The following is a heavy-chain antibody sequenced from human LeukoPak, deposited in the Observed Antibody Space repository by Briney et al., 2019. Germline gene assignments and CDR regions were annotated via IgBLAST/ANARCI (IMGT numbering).Heavy chain of an antibody. J-gene: IGHJ3*02. D-gene: IGHD6-13*01. CDR1: GFTFSSYA. CDR2: ISGGGDST. V-gene: IGHV3-23*01. CDR3: ARAPYSSSWTGDAFDI. Sequence: GGSLRLSCAASGFTFSSYAMSWVSQAPGKGLEWVSAISGGGDSTYYADSVKGRFTISRDNSKSTLYLQMNSLTAADTAVYYCARAPYSSSWTGDAFDIWGQGTFVTVFS.